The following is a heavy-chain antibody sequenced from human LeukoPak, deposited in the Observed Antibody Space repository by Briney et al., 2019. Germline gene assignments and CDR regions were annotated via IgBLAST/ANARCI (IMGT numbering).Heavy chain of an antibody. CDR2: ISSSSSTI. J-gene: IGHJ5*02. CDR3: ARDYVLRFLEWSNWFDP. V-gene: IGHV3-48*01. D-gene: IGHD3-3*01. Sequence: GGSLRLSCAASGFTFSSYSMNWVRQAPGKGLEWVSYISSSSSTIYYADSVKGRFTISRDNAKNSLYLQMNSLRAEDTAVYYCARDYVLRFLEWSNWFDPWGQGTLVTVSS. CDR1: GFTFSSYS.